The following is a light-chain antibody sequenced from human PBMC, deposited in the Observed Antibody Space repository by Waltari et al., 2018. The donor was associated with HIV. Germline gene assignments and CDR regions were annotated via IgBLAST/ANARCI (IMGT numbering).Light chain of an antibody. CDR3: SSYAGSAVV. Sequence: QSALTQPPSASGSRGQSVTISCTGTSSDVGAYNYVSWYQQYPGMAPKLINYEVNKRPSGVPDRFAGSKSGNTASLTVSGLQAEDEADFYCSSYAGSAVVFGGGTKLTVL. CDR2: EVN. J-gene: IGLJ2*01. V-gene: IGLV2-8*01. CDR1: SSDVGAYNY.